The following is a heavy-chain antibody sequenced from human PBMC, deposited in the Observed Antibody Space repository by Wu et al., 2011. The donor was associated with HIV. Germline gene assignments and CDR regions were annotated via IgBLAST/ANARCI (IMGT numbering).Heavy chain of an antibody. V-gene: IGHV1-69*15. J-gene: IGHJ4*02. CDR3: ARLHGGDFWSGHFDS. Sequence: QLVQSGAXVKTPGSAVKVSCEASGGTFHDYAINWVRQAPGQGLEWMGRIVPIFGKAHYAQDFQGRVTITADESTSTAYMELNSLRADDTAVYYCARLHGGDFWSGHFDSWGQGTLVSVSS. CDR1: GGTFHDYA. D-gene: IGHD3-3*01. CDR2: IVPIFGKA.